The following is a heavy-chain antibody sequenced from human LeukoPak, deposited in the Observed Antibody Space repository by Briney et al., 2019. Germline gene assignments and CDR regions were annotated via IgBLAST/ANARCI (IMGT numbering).Heavy chain of an antibody. CDR2: IKQDGSEK. CDR3: ARETRLRWTDY. V-gene: IGHV3-7*01. D-gene: IGHD5-24*01. Sequence: QSGGSLGLSCAVSGFTFSSWWMTWVRQAPGKGLEWVANIKQDGSEKNYVDSVKGRFTISRDNAKNSLYLQMNSLRAEDTAVYYCARETRLRWTDYWGQGTLVTVSS. CDR1: GFTFSSWW. J-gene: IGHJ4*02.